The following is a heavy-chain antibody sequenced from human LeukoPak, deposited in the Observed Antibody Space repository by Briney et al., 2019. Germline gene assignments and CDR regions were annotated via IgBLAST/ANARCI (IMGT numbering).Heavy chain of an antibody. CDR1: GYTFTSYY. V-gene: IGHV1-46*01. CDR3: ARDAPPGVYCSSTSCQNNWFDP. CDR2: INRSGGST. D-gene: IGHD2-2*01. Sequence: GASVKVSCKASGYTFTSYYMHWVRQAPGQGLEWIGIINRSGGSTSYAQKFQGRVTMTRDTSTSTVYMELSSLRSEDTAVYYCARDAPPGVYCSSTSCQNNWFDPWGQGSLVTVSS. J-gene: IGHJ5*02.